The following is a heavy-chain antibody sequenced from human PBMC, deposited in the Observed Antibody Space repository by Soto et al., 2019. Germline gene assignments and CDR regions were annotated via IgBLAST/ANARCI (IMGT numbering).Heavy chain of an antibody. CDR1: GGSISSSSYY. Sequence: QLQLQESGPGLVKPSETLSLTCTVSGGSISSSSYYWGWIRQPPGKGLEWIGSIYYSGSTYYNPSLKSRVTISVDASKNQFSLKLSSVTAADTAVYYCARQKWLPQSPSSLYYFDYWGQGTLVTVSS. CDR3: ARQKWLPQSPSSLYYFDY. CDR2: IYYSGST. J-gene: IGHJ4*02. V-gene: IGHV4-39*01. D-gene: IGHD5-12*01.